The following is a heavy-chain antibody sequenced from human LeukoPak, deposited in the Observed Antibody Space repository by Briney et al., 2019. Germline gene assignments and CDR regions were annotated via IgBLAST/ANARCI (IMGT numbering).Heavy chain of an antibody. J-gene: IGHJ4*02. D-gene: IGHD6-13*01. V-gene: IGHV3-23*01. CDR2: ISGSGGST. Sequence: TGGSLRLSCAASGFTFSSYGMSWVRQAPGKGLEWVSAISGSGGSTYYADSVKGRFTISRDNSKNTLYLQMNSLRAEDTAVYYCAKDPGIAAEGSGGPHFDYWGQGTLVTVSS. CDR1: GFTFSSYG. CDR3: AKDPGIAAEGSGGPHFDY.